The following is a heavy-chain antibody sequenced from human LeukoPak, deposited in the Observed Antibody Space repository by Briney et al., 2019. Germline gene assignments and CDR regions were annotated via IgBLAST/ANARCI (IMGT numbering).Heavy chain of an antibody. D-gene: IGHD2-2*01. Sequence: SVKVSCKASGGTFSSYAISWVRQAPGQGLEWMGRIIPILGIANYAQKFQGRVTITADKSTSTAYMELSSLRSEDTAVYYCARDQSVVLPAALKSNWFDPWGQGTLVTVSS. V-gene: IGHV1-69*04. CDR2: IIPILGIA. J-gene: IGHJ5*02. CDR1: GGTFSSYA. CDR3: ARDQSVVLPAALKSNWFDP.